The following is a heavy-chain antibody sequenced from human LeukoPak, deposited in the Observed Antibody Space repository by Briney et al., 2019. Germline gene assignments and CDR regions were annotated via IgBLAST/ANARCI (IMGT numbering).Heavy chain of an antibody. CDR2: IAYAGT. D-gene: IGHD3-16*01. CDR1: GFIFSDYA. V-gene: IGHV3-23*01. Sequence: GGSLRLSCAASGFIFSDYAMNWVRQAPGKGLEWVSTIAYAGTYYADSVKGRFITSRDDSKSTLYLQMNSLRADDTAVYFCANRYVSEYWGQGILVTVS. CDR3: ANRYVSEY. J-gene: IGHJ4*02.